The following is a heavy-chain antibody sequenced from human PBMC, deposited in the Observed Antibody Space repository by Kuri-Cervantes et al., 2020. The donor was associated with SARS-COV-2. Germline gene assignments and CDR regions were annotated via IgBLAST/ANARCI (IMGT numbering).Heavy chain of an antibody. CDR3: ATDLMVRGVIRLDY. CDR1: GFTFSDYY. V-gene: IGHV3-7*03. D-gene: IGHD3-10*01. CDR2: IKQDGSEK. Sequence: LSLTCAASGFTFSDYYMSWVRQAPGKGLEWVANIKQDGSEKYYVDSVKGRFTISRDNAKNSLYLQMNSLRAEDTAVYYCATDLMVRGVIRLDYWGQGTLVTVSS. J-gene: IGHJ4*02.